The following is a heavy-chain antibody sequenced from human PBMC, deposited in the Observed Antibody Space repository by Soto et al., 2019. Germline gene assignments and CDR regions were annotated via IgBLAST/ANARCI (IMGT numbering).Heavy chain of an antibody. CDR2: IYSGGST. Sequence: WSLRLSCAASGFTVSSNHMSWVRQAPGKGLEWVSIIYSGGSTYYADSVKGRFTISRDNSKNTLYLQMNSLRAEDTAVYYCARGGALPRAFDIWGQGTMVTVSS. D-gene: IGHD1-26*01. CDR1: GFTVSSNH. J-gene: IGHJ3*02. V-gene: IGHV3-53*01. CDR3: ARGGALPRAFDI.